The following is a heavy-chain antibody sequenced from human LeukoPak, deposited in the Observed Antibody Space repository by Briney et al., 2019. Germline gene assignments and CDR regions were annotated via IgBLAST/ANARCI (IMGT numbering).Heavy chain of an antibody. Sequence: GGSLRLSCAVSRFTFSSYAMSWVRQAPGQGLEWVSGTSGRAENTYYADSVKGRFTISRDNSKNTLYLQMDSLRVEDTALYYCAKGDRSGWYESNWFDSWGQGTLVTVSS. J-gene: IGHJ5*01. CDR3: AKGDRSGWYESNWFDS. CDR2: TSGRAENT. V-gene: IGHV3-23*01. CDR1: RFTFSSYA. D-gene: IGHD6-19*01.